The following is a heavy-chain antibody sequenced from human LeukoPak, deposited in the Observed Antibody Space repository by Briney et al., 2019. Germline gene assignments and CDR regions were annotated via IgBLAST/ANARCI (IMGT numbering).Heavy chain of an antibody. D-gene: IGHD3-9*01. V-gene: IGHV1-2*02. J-gene: IGHJ4*02. CDR3: ARVGLRYFDWLSPLDY. CDR2: INPNSGGT. Sequence: ASVKVSCKASGYTLTGYYMHWVRQAPGQGLEWMGWINPNSGGTNYAQKFQGRVTMTRDTSISTAYMELSRLRSDDTAVYYCARVGLRYFDWLSPLDYWGQGTLVTVSS. CDR1: GYTLTGYY.